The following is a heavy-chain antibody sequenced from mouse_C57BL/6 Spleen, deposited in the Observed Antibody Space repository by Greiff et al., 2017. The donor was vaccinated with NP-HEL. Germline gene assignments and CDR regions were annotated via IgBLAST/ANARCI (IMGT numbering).Heavy chain of an antibody. CDR1: GFTFSSYA. V-gene: IGHV5-4*01. Sequence: EVKLVESGGGLVKPGGSLKLSCAASGFTFSSYAMSWVRQTPEKRLEWVATISDGGSYTYYPDNVKGRFTISRDNAKNNLYLQMSHLKSEDTAMYYCARENYYDYPFDYWGQGTTLTVSS. D-gene: IGHD2-4*01. CDR2: ISDGGSYT. CDR3: ARENYYDYPFDY. J-gene: IGHJ2*01.